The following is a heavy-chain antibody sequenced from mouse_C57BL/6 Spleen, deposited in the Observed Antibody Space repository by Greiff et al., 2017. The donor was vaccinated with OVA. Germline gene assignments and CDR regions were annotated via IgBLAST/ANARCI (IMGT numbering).Heavy chain of an antibody. Sequence: QVHVKQSGPELVKPGASVKISCKASGYSFTSYYIHWVKQRPGQGLEWIGWIYPGSGNTKYNEKFKGKATLTADTSSSTAYMQLSSLTSEDSAVYYCARGDGYWGYWGQGTLVTVSA. V-gene: IGHV1-66*01. J-gene: IGHJ3*01. CDR1: GYSFTSYY. CDR2: IYPGSGNT. CDR3: ARGDGYWGY. D-gene: IGHD2-3*01.